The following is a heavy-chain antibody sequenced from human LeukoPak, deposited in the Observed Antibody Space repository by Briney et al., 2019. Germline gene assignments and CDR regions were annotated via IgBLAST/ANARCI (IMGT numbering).Heavy chain of an antibody. D-gene: IGHD1-26*01. Sequence: GGSLRLSCAASGFTFSSYSMNWVRQAPGKGLEWVSSISGSSSYIYYADSVKGRFTISRDNAKNSLYLQMNSLRAEDTAVYYCARDSGSYPFDYWGQGTLVTVSS. J-gene: IGHJ4*02. CDR1: GFTFSSYS. CDR3: ARDSGSYPFDY. V-gene: IGHV3-21*01. CDR2: ISGSSSYI.